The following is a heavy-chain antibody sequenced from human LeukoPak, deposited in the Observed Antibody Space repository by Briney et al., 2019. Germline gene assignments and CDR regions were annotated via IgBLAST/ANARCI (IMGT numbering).Heavy chain of an antibody. Sequence: GGSLRLSCAASGFTFSNYAMSWVRQAPGKGLEWVSAISGSGGSTYYADSVKGRFTISRDNSKNTLSLQMNSLRAGDTAVYYCTKRGIANNDAFDIWGQGTMVTVSS. V-gene: IGHV3-23*01. CDR3: TKRGIANNDAFDI. CDR2: ISGSGGST. J-gene: IGHJ3*02. CDR1: GFTFSNYA. D-gene: IGHD6-13*01.